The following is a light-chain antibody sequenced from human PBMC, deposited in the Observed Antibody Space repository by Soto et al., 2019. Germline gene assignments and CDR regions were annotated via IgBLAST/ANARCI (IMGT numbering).Light chain of an antibody. CDR2: GAS. CDR1: QSVSGTY. V-gene: IGKV3-20*01. CDR3: QQYGSSLLT. J-gene: IGKJ4*01. Sequence: EIVLTPSPGTLSLSPGERATLSCRASQSVSGTYLAWFQQRPGQAPRLLIYGASSRATGIPDRFSGSGSGTDFTLTISRLEPEDFAVYYCQQYGSSLLTFGAGTKVDIK.